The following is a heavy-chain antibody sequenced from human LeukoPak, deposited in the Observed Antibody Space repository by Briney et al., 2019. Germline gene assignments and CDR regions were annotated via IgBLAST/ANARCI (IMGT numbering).Heavy chain of an antibody. CDR1: GGSISSGGYY. Sequence: SQTLSLTCTVSGGSISSGGYYWSWIRQHPGKGLEWIGYIYYSGSTYYNPSLKSRVTISVDTSKNQVSLKLISVTAADTAVYYCARKKRGYGYNWLDPWGQGTLVTVSS. V-gene: IGHV4-31*03. CDR2: IYYSGST. D-gene: IGHD5-18*01. J-gene: IGHJ5*02. CDR3: ARKKRGYGYNWLDP.